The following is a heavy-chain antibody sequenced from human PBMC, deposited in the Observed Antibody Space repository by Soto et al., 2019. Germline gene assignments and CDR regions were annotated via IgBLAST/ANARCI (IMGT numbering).Heavy chain of an antibody. D-gene: IGHD6-19*01. CDR2: IDGDGRNR. Sequence: EVQLVESGGGLVQPGGSLRVSCTASGFTFSDYYLHWVRQGPGKGLMWVSRIDGDGRNRDYADSVKGRFTLSRDNAKNTVYLYMSSLRSDDTGVYYCIRGSRGWNGIDYWGQGALVTVSS. CDR3: IRGSRGWNGIDY. V-gene: IGHV3-74*01. J-gene: IGHJ4*02. CDR1: GFTFSDYY.